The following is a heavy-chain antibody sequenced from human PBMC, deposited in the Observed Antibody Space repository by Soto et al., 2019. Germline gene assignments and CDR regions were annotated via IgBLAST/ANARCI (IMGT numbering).Heavy chain of an antibody. Sequence: GASVKVSCKASGGTFSSYAISWVRQAPGQGLEWMGGTIPIFGTANYAQKFQGRVTITADESTSTAYMELSSLRSEDTAVYYCASSYYDFWSGYHPDYYYYGMDVWGQGTTVTVSS. J-gene: IGHJ6*02. CDR1: GGTFSSYA. CDR2: TIPIFGTA. V-gene: IGHV1-69*13. D-gene: IGHD3-3*01. CDR3: ASSYYDFWSGYHPDYYYYGMDV.